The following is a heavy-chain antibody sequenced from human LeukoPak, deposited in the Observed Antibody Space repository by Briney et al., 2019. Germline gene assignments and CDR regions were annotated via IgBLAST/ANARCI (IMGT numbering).Heavy chain of an antibody. J-gene: IGHJ5*02. CDR1: GDSVSSNSAA. CDR3: ARVKWELRRFDP. D-gene: IGHD1-26*01. Sequence: SQTLSLTCAISGDSVSSNSAAWNWIRQSPPRGLEWLGRTYYRSKWYNDYAVSVKSRIIINPDTSKNQFSLQLNSVTPEDTAVYYCARVKWELRRFDPWGQGTLVTVSS. CDR2: TYYRSKWYN. V-gene: IGHV6-1*01.